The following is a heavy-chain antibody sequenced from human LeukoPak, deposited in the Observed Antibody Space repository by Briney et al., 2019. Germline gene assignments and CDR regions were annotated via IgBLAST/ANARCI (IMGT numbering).Heavy chain of an antibody. Sequence: ASVKVSCKTSGHTFINYDINWLRQAAGQGLEWMGWMNPKSGNTGYAPKFQGRVTMTRTTSINTAYLELSSLRSEDTAVYYCARGPLFEFDYWGQGTPVTVSS. CDR1: GHTFINYD. CDR2: MNPKSGNT. CDR3: ARGPLFEFDY. D-gene: IGHD3-3*01. J-gene: IGHJ4*02. V-gene: IGHV1-8*01.